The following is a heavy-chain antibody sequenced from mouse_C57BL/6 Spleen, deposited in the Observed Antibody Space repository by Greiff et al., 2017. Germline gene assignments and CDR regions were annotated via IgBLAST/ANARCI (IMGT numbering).Heavy chain of an antibody. CDR1: GYSITSGYY. CDR3: ARDGGGLDY. CDR2: ISYDGSN. V-gene: IGHV3-6*01. D-gene: IGHD1-1*02. Sequence: ESGPGLVKPSQSLSLTCSVTGYSITSGYYWNWIRQFPGNKLEWMGYISYDGSNNYNPSLKNRISITRDTSKNQFFLKLNSVTTEDTATYYCARDGGGLDYWGQGTTLTVSS. J-gene: IGHJ2*01.